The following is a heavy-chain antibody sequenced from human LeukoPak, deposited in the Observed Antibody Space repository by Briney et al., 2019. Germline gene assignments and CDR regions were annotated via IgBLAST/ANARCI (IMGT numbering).Heavy chain of an antibody. CDR1: GLTFGDYA. J-gene: IGHJ4*02. CDR2: IRSKAYGGTT. CDR3: AKDLSRTAVAGHDY. V-gene: IGHV3-49*04. D-gene: IGHD6-19*01. Sequence: PGRSLRLSCTASGLTFGDYAMSWVRQAPGKGLEWVGFIRSKAYGGTTEYAASVKGRFTISRDDSKSIAYLQMNSLKTEDTAVYYCAKDLSRTAVAGHDYWGQGTLVTVSS.